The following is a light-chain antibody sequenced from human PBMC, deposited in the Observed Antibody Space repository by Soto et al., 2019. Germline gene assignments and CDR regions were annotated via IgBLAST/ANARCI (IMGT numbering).Light chain of an antibody. CDR1: QTVRSGY. CDR2: GAS. CDR3: QQYNNWPPWT. Sequence: EIVLTQSPGTLSLSPGDRATLSCRASQTVRSGYLAWYQQRSGQPPRLLIYGASSRATDIPDRFSGSGSETDFSLTISSLEPEDFAVYYCQQYNNWPPWTFGKGTKVDIK. V-gene: IGKV3-20*01. J-gene: IGKJ1*01.